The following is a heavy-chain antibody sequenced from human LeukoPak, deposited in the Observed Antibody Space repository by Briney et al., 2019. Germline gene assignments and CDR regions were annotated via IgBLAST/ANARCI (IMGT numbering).Heavy chain of an antibody. V-gene: IGHV1-69*05. CDR1: LGTFTSYA. Sequence: SLKVSSKASLGTFTSYAISWVRQAPGHGLEWMGGIIPIFGTANYAQKYQGRVTITTDESTSTAYMELSSLRSEDTAVYYCASCRYYYDSSGYCPFDYWGQGTLVTVSS. CDR2: IIPIFGTA. CDR3: ASCRYYYDSSGYCPFDY. D-gene: IGHD3-22*01. J-gene: IGHJ4*02.